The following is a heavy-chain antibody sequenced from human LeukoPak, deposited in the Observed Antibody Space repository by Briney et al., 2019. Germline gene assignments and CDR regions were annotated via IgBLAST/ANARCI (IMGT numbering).Heavy chain of an antibody. D-gene: IGHD2-15*01. CDR3: ARDYLKVVVAGTAPSDGHMDY. J-gene: IGHJ4*02. V-gene: IGHV1-46*01. CDR2: INPSGGST. Sequence: ASVKVSCKASGDTFTSYGISWVRQAPGQGLEWMGIINPSGGSTSYAQKFQGRVTMTRDTSSSTVYMELSSLRSEDMAVYYCARDYLKVVVAGTAPSDGHMDYWGQGTLVTVSS. CDR1: GDTFTSYG.